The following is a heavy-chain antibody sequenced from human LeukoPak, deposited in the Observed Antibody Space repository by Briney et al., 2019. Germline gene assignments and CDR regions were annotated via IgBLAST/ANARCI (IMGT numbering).Heavy chain of an antibody. CDR2: IYTSGNT. CDR3: ARGPIVGATYYFDY. D-gene: IGHD1-26*01. Sequence: SETLSLTCTVSGGFISSYYWSWIRQPAGKGLEWIGRIYTSGNTNYNPPLKSRVTMSVDTSKNQFSLKLSSVTAADTAVYYCARGPIVGATYYFDYWGQGTLVTVSS. V-gene: IGHV4-4*07. CDR1: GGFISSYY. J-gene: IGHJ4*02.